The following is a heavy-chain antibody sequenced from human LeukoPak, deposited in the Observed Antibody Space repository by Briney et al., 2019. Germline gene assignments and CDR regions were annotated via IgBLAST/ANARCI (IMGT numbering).Heavy chain of an antibody. CDR2: ISYDGSNK. Sequence: GRSLRLSCAASGFTFSSYGMHWVRQAPGKGLEWVAVISYDGSNKYYADSVKGRFTISRDNSKNTLYLQMNSLRAEDTAVYYCAKDASSGWYVPFDYWGQGTLATVSS. J-gene: IGHJ4*02. CDR3: AKDASSGWYVPFDY. CDR1: GFTFSSYG. V-gene: IGHV3-30*18. D-gene: IGHD6-19*01.